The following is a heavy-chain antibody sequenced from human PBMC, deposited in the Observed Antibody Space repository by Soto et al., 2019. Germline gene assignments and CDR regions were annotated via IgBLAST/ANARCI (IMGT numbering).Heavy chain of an antibody. V-gene: IGHV5-10-1*01. CDR1: GYSFTTFW. Sequence: GESLKISCKGSGYSFTTFWITCVRQMPGKGLEWMGTVDPRDSYTNYSPSFQGHVTISADKSISTAYLQWSSLKASDTAIYYCGRKYCNRNTCEGWLDTWGQGTLVTVSS. CDR3: GRKYCNRNTCEGWLDT. D-gene: IGHD2-2*01. CDR2: VDPRDSYT. J-gene: IGHJ5*02.